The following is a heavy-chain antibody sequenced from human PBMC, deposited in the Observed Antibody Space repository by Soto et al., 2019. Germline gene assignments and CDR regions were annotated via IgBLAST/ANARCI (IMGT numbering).Heavy chain of an antibody. CDR3: ARLVGYSSGC. V-gene: IGHV4-39*01. J-gene: IGHJ4*02. Sequence: QLQLQESGPGLVKPLETLSLTCTVSGGSISSSSYYWGWIRQPPGKGLEWIGSIYYSGSTYYNPSLKSRVTISVDTSKNQFSLKLSSVTAADTAVYYCARLVGYSSGCWGQGTLVTVSS. D-gene: IGHD6-19*01. CDR1: GGSISSSSYY. CDR2: IYYSGST.